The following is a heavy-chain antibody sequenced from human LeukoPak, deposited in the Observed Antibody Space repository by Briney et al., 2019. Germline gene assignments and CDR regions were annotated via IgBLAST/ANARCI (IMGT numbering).Heavy chain of an antibody. CDR1: GASLSDISYY. Sequence: PSETLSLTCSVSGASLSDISYYWGWIRQPPGKGLEWIGNIYFSGTTYFNPSLKKRATMSVDTSKSQFSLKVNSVTAADTAVYHCARGGIFGVVLPDHWGQGTLVTVSS. CDR3: ARGGIFGVVLPDH. J-gene: IGHJ4*02. D-gene: IGHD3-3*01. CDR2: IYFSGTT. V-gene: IGHV4-39*01.